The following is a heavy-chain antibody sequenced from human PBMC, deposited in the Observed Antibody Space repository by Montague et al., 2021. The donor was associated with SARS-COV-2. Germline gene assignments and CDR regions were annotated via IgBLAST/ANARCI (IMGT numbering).Heavy chain of an antibody. CDR2: ISWDGTTT. CDR3: AQGIGDSRSFLEF. J-gene: IGHJ4*02. Sequence: SLRLSCAASGFKFDDYTMHWVRQVPGKGLQWVSLISWDGTTTHYAESVEGRFTISRDNSISSLYLQTSSLRNDDTGLYYCAQGIGDSRSFLEFWGQGTLLTVSS. V-gene: IGHV3-43*01. D-gene: IGHD6-13*01. CDR1: GFKFDDYT.